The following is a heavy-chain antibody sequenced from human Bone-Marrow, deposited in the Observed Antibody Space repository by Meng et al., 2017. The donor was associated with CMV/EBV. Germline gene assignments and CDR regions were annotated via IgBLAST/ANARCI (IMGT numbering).Heavy chain of an antibody. Sequence: ASVKVSCKASGYTFTSYGISWVRQAPRQGLEWMGWISAYNGNTNYAQKLQGRVTMTTDTSTSTAYMELRSLRSDDTAVYYCARRGYCSNSNCMRNAFDIWGQGTMVAASS. CDR2: ISAYNGNT. J-gene: IGHJ3*02. CDR1: GYTFTSYG. V-gene: IGHV1-18*01. CDR3: ARRGYCSNSNCMRNAFDI. D-gene: IGHD2-2*01.